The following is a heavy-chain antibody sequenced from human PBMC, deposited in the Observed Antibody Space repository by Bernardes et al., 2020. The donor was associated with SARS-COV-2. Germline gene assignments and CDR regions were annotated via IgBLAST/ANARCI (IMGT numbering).Heavy chain of an antibody. CDR3: ARIPEVRGVWGMDV. CDR1: GFSLSTSGMC. CDR2: IDWDDDK. Sequence: SGPTLVKPTQTLTLTCTFSGFSLSTSGMCVSWIRQPPGKAPEWLALIDWDDDKYYSTSLKTRLTISKDTSKNQVVLTMTNMDPVDTATYYCARIPEVRGVWGMDVWGQGTTVTVSS. J-gene: IGHJ6*02. V-gene: IGHV2-70*01. D-gene: IGHD3-10*01.